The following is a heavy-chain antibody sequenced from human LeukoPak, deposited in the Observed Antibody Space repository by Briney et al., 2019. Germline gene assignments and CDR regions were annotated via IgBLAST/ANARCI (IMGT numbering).Heavy chain of an antibody. Sequence: PSETLSLTCTVSGGSISNYYWSWIRQPAGKGLEWIGRIYITGSTNYSSSLKSRVTMSVDTSQNQFSLKLRSVTAADTAVYYCAREMGYSYGYWYFDVWGRGTLVTVSS. CDR1: GGSISNYY. CDR2: IYITGST. CDR3: AREMGYSYGYWYFDV. V-gene: IGHV4-4*07. J-gene: IGHJ2*01. D-gene: IGHD5-18*01.